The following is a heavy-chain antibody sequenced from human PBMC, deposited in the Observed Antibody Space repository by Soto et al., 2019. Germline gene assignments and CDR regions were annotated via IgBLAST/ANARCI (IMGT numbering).Heavy chain of an antibody. J-gene: IGHJ4*02. V-gene: IGHV1-2*02. CDR1: GYTFTGHY. CDR3: AKEAEENENVPIPGDN. Sequence: XSVKVSCKASGYTFTGHYIHWGRQAPEQGPEWMGEIGPESGATRYAQKFQGRVTMTRDNAKNTLFLQMENLRVEDSAVYYCAKEAEENENVPIPGDNWGQGTPVTVSS. CDR2: IGPESGAT. D-gene: IGHD1-1*01.